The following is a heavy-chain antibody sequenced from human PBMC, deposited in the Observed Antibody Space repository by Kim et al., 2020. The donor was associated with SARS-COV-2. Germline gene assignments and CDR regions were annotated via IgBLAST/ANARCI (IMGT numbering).Heavy chain of an antibody. D-gene: IGHD6-13*01. CDR2: IIPIFGTA. CDR3: ARDGYSSSWGYN. V-gene: IGHV1-69*13. CDR1: GGTFSSYA. J-gene: IGHJ4*02. Sequence: SVKVSCKASGGTFSSYAISWVRQAPGQGLEWMGGIIPIFGTANYAQKFQGRVTITADESTSTAYMELSSLRSEDTAVYYCARDGYSSSWGYNWGQGTLVTVSS.